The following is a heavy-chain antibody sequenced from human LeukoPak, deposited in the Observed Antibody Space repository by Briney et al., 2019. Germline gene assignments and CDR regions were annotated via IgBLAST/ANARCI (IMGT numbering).Heavy chain of an antibody. CDR1: GFTFSAYW. CDR2: INSDGYST. D-gene: IGHD1-14*01. CDR3: AKTGLGWESFDY. J-gene: IGHJ4*02. Sequence: GGSLRLSCAASGFTFSAYWMHWVRQAPGKGLVWVSRINSDGYSTAYADSVKGRFTISRDNSKNTLYLQMNSLRAEDTAVYYCAKTGLGWESFDYWGQGTLVTVSS. V-gene: IGHV3-74*01.